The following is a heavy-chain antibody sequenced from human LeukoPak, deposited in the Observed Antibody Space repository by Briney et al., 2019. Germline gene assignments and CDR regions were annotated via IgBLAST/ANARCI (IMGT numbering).Heavy chain of an antibody. CDR2: ISTYNGNT. V-gene: IGHV1-18*01. J-gene: IGHJ6*02. CDR3: AADLSYYYGMDV. CDR1: GYTFTSYG. Sequence: ASVKVSCKASGYTFTSYGISWVRQAPGQGLEWMGWISTYNGNTNYAQKFQERVTITRDMSTSTAYMELSSLRSEDTAVYYCAADLSYYYGMDVWGQGTTVTVSS.